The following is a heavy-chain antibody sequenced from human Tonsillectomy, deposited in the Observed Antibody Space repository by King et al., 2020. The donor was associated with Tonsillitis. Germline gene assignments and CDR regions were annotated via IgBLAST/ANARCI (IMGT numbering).Heavy chain of an antibody. V-gene: IGHV3-23*04. Sequence: VQLVESGGGLVQPGESLRLSCAASGFTFSTNAMSWVRQAPGKGLEWVSAVGGSGFNTYYADSVKGRFTNSRDNSKNTLYLQMNSLRAEDTAVYYCAMGRGNNWQNWFDPWGQGTLVTVSS. D-gene: IGHD1-1*01. J-gene: IGHJ5*02. CDR2: VGGSGFNT. CDR1: GFTFSTNA. CDR3: AMGRGNNWQNWFDP.